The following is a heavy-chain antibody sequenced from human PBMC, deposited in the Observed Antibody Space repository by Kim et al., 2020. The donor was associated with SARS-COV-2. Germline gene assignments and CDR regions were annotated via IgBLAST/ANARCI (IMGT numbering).Heavy chain of an antibody. CDR1: GFTFKNYN. CDR2: ISNNSFYI. CDR3: TRDPRYVNYYYYGMDG. D-gene: IGHD3-16*01. J-gene: IGHJ6*01. V-gene: IGHV3-21*01. Sequence: GGSLRLSCATSGFTFKNYNMNWVRQAPGKGLEWVSSISNNSFYIYYADSVKGRFTVSRDNAKNSMYLQLHSLRAENTAIYYCTRDPRYVNYYYYGMDGWGQATTVTVSS.